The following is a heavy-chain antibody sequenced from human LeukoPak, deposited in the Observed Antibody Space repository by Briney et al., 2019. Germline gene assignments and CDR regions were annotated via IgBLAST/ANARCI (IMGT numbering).Heavy chain of an antibody. CDR2: ISYDGSNK. J-gene: IGHJ2*01. CDR3: ARQRYPHYWYFDL. V-gene: IGHV3-30*04. D-gene: IGHD3-9*01. Sequence: PGGSLRLSCAASGFTFSSYAMHWVRQAPGKGLEWVAVISYDGSNKYHADSVKGRFTISRDNSKNTLYLQMNSLRAEDTAVYYCARQRYPHYWYFDLWGRGTLVTVSS. CDR1: GFTFSSYA.